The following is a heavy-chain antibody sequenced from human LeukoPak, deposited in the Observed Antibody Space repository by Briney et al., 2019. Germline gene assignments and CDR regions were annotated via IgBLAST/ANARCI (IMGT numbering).Heavy chain of an antibody. CDR2: IYTSGST. CDR1: GGSISSGSYY. J-gene: IGHJ4*02. Sequence: SETLSLTCTVSGGSISSGSYYWSWIRQPAGKGLEWIGRIYTSGSTNYNPSLKSRVTISVDTSKNQFSLKLSSVTAADTAVYYCARGADFWSGYSDLYYFDYWGQGTLDTVSS. CDR3: ARGADFWSGYSDLYYFDY. V-gene: IGHV4-61*02. D-gene: IGHD3-3*01.